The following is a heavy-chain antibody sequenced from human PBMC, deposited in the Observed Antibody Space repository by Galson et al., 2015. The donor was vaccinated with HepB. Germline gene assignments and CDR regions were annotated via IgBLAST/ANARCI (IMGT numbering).Heavy chain of an antibody. V-gene: IGHV3-48*03. CDR1: GFTLSSYE. J-gene: IGHJ6*02. CDR3: ARDCSGGSCYLTDSNAMDV. CDR2: ISSSGSTI. D-gene: IGHD2-15*01. Sequence: SLRLSCAASGFTLSSYEMNWVRQAPGKGLEWVSYISSSGSTIYYADSVKGRFTISRDNAKNSMYLQMNSLRAEDTAVYYCARDCSGGSCYLTDSNAMDVWGQGTTVTVSS.